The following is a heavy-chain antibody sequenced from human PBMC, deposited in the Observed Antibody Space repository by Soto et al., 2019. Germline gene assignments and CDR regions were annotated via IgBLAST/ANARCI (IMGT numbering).Heavy chain of an antibody. CDR3: SRSGRNGYYGMDV. V-gene: IGHV5-51*01. Sequence: PGESLKISCKGSGYSFTTWWIGWVRQMPGKGLEWMGVIYPGDSDTRYSLSFQGQVTISADKSINTAYLQSSSLRASDTAMYFCSRSGRNGYYGMDVWGLGTTVTVYS. CDR2: IYPGDSDT. J-gene: IGHJ6*02. D-gene: IGHD1-26*01. CDR1: GYSFTTWW.